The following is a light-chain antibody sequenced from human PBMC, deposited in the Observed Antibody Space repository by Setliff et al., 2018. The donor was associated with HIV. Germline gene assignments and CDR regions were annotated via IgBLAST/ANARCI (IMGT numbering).Light chain of an antibody. CDR2: DVS. Sequence: QSVLSQPASVSGSPGQSITISCTGTSTDIGHYGLVSWYQQHPGKVPKLLISDVSNRPSGVSDRFSGSKSGNTASLTISGLRTEDEADYYCNSFTNTSGRVFGTGTKGTV. J-gene: IGLJ1*01. V-gene: IGLV2-14*03. CDR3: NSFTNTSGRV. CDR1: STDIGHYGL.